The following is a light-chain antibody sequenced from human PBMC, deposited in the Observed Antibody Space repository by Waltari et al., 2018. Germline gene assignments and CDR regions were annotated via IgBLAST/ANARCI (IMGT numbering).Light chain of an antibody. J-gene: IGKJ5*01. CDR3: QQLNSYPIT. CDR1: QGISSY. Sequence: DIQLTQSPSFLSASVGDRVTITCRARQGISSYLAWYQQKPGKAPNLRIDAASTLQSGVPSRFSGSGSGTEFTLTISSLQPEDFATYYCQQLNSYPITFGQGTRLEIK. CDR2: AAS. V-gene: IGKV1-9*01.